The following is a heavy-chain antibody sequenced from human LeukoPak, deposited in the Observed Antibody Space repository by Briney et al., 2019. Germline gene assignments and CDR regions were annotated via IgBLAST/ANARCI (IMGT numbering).Heavy chain of an antibody. J-gene: IGHJ3*02. V-gene: IGHV3-23*01. D-gene: IGHD3-22*01. CDR2: INGGGGCT. Sequence: GGSLRHSSAASGVPFYSYTMRWVPPAAGKRPEGVSGINGGGGCTYKADSVTGRFTISRDNSQNTLTPKMNRLRAEDTAVYYCATYNYYYDSSGQDAFDIWGQGTMVTVSS. CDR3: ATYNYYYDSSGQDAFDI. CDR1: GVPFYSYT.